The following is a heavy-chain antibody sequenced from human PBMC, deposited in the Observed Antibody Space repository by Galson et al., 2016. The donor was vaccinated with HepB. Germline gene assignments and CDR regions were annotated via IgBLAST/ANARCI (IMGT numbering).Heavy chain of an antibody. Sequence: SVKVSCKASGGTFITNGFTWVRQAPGQGLEWLGRIIPILGITNYGQKFQDRVTIIADKSTSTAYMELNKLTSEDTAVYYCAGDPLQGYHGMDVWGQGTTVTVSS. V-gene: IGHV1-69*04. CDR3: AGDPLQGYHGMDV. CDR2: IIPILGIT. D-gene: IGHD3-10*01. J-gene: IGHJ6*02. CDR1: GGTFITNG.